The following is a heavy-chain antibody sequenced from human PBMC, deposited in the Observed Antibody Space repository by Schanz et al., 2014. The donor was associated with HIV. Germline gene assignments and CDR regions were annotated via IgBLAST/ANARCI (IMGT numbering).Heavy chain of an antibody. CDR1: GFTFSSYG. CDR3: AKEEQQLGGVGGYHFDY. V-gene: IGHV3-30*18. J-gene: IGHJ4*02. Sequence: QAQLVESGGGVVQPGRSLRLSCAASGFTFSSYGMHWVRQAPGKGLEWVAVISYDGSNKYYADSVKGRFTISRDISENTLYLQMNSLRAEDTAVYYCAKEEQQLGGVGGYHFDYWGQGTLVTVSS. CDR2: ISYDGSNK. D-gene: IGHD6-13*01.